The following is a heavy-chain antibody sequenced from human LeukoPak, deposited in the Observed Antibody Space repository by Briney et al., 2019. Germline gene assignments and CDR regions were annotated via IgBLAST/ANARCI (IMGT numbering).Heavy chain of an antibody. J-gene: IGHJ4*02. D-gene: IGHD2-21*01. Sequence: ASVKVSCKASGYTFTSYGISWVRQAPGQGLEWMGWISSYNGNTNYAQKLQGRVTMSTDTSTGPAYMELRSLRSDDTAVYYCARSGPKDWALEYWGRGTLVTVSS. CDR2: ISSYNGNT. CDR3: ARSGPKDWALEY. CDR1: GYTFTSYG. V-gene: IGHV1-18*01.